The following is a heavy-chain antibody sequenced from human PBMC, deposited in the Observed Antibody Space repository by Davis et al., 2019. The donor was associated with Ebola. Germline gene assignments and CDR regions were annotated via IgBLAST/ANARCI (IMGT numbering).Heavy chain of an antibody. CDR3: ARDHMGSLDN. CDR1: GGSISGYQ. Sequence: MPSETLSLTCTVSGGSISGYQWAWIRQPPGKGLDYVGHIFNSGTASYNSALKSRVTISLDKSSNQFSLKLNSVTAADTAIYFCARDHMGSLDNWGQGTQVTVSS. V-gene: IGHV4-59*01. J-gene: IGHJ4*02. CDR2: IFNSGTA. D-gene: IGHD1-26*01.